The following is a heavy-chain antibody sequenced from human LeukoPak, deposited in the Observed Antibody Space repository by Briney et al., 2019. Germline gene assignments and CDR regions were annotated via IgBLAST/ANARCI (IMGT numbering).Heavy chain of an antibody. CDR2: IYYSGST. J-gene: IGHJ3*02. CDR1: GGSISSGGYY. V-gene: IGHV4-31*03. Sequence: SETLSLTCTVSGGSISSGGYYWSWIRQHPGKGLEWIGYIYYSGSTYYNPSLKSRVTISVDTSKNQFSLKLSSVTAADTAVYYCAREGAPGYCSSTSCYVPAFDIWGQGTMVTVSS. CDR3: AREGAPGYCSSTSCYVPAFDI. D-gene: IGHD2-2*01.